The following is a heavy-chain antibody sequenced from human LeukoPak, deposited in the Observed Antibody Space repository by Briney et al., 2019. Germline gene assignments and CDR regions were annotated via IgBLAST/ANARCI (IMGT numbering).Heavy chain of an antibody. Sequence: GGSLRLSCVASGLSVNSSFMSWVRQAPGKGLEWVSFFYSGGATYYADSVKGRFTMSRDNSKNTLYLQMNSLRAEDTGMYYCARAVGGAFYMDVWGKGTTVTVSS. CDR3: ARAVGGAFYMDV. CDR2: FYSGGAT. V-gene: IGHV3-53*01. D-gene: IGHD2-15*01. CDR1: GLSVNSSF. J-gene: IGHJ6*03.